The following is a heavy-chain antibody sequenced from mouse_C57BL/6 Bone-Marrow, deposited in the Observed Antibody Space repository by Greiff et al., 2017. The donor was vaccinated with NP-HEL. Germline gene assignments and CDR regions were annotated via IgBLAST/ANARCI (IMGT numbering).Heavy chain of an antibody. CDR1: GYTFTEYT. J-gene: IGHJ3*01. CDR2: FYPGSGSI. D-gene: IGHD2-4*01. CDR3: GRHEYMINYDWFAY. V-gene: IGHV1-62-2*01. Sequence: QVQLKESGAELVKPGASVKLSCKASGYTFTEYTINWVKQRSGQGLEWIGWFYPGSGSIKYNEKFKDKATLTADKSSSTVYMALSRLTSDDSAVYFCGRHEYMINYDWFAYWGQGTLVTVSA.